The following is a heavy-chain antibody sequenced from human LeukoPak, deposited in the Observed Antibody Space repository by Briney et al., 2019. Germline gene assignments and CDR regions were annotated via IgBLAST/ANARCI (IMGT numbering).Heavy chain of an antibody. CDR3: AHSGGYYSCDY. CDR2: IYWNDDK. Sequence: TLSLTCTVSGVSITTSTHYWAWIRQPPGKALEWLALIYWNDDKRYSPSLKSRLTVTKDTSKNQVVLTMTNVDPVDTGTYYCAHSGGYYSCDYWGQGTLVTVSS. V-gene: IGHV2-5*01. J-gene: IGHJ4*02. CDR1: GVSITTSTHY. D-gene: IGHD3-3*01.